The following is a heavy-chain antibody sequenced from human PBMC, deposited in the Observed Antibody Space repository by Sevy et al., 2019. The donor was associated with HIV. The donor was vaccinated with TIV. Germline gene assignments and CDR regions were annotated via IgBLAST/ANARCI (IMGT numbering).Heavy chain of an antibody. V-gene: IGHV3-23*01. CDR3: AKDPPTHNYYGSSGYFDN. CDR2: ISVSGGNT. J-gene: IGHJ5*02. D-gene: IGHD3-22*01. CDR1: GFTFSSYA. Sequence: GGSLRLSCAASGFTFSSYAMSWVRQAPGKGLEWVSVISVSGGNTYYADSVKGRFTISRDNSRNTLYLQMNSLRAEDTAVYYCAKDPPTHNYYGSSGYFDNWGQGTLVTVSS.